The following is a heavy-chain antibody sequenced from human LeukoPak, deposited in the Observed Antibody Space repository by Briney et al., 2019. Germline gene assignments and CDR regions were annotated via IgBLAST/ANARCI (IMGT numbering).Heavy chain of an antibody. CDR1: GYSFSTYG. V-gene: IGHV1-69*04. D-gene: IGHD6-13*01. J-gene: IGHJ3*02. Sequence: ASVKVSCRTSGYSFSTYGISWVRQAPGQGLEWMGRIIPILGIANYAQKFQGRVTITADKSTSTAYMELSSLRSEDTAVYYCARGLYSSSDDAFDIWGQGTMVTVSS. CDR3: ARGLYSSSDDAFDI. CDR2: IIPILGIA.